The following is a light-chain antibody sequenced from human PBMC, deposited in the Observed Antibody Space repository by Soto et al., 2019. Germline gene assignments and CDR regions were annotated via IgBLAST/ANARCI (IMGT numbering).Light chain of an antibody. J-gene: IGKJ4*01. Sequence: EIVLNNPPAPRPFSPGERPTLSCRAIQSFTTSLAVYQQKPGQAPSLLIYDASNRATGIPARFSGSGSGTDFTLTISSLEPEDFAVYYCQQRRNWPPLTFGGGTKVEIK. CDR2: DAS. CDR1: QSFTTS. CDR3: QQRRNWPPLT. V-gene: IGKV3-11*01.